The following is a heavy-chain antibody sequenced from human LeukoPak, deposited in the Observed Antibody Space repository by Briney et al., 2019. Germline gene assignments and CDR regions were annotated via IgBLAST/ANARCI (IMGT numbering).Heavy chain of an antibody. CDR1: GDSINSRTYY. CDR3: ARDVSSMFPNWFDP. V-gene: IGHV4-31*03. J-gene: IGHJ5*02. D-gene: IGHD6-6*01. Sequence: KPSQTLSLTCSVSGDSINSRTYYWTWIRQHPEKGLEWIGYIWNSGSTNYNPALKSRVTISVDTSKNQFSLKLTSVTAADTAIYYCARDVSSMFPNWFDPWGQGILVIVSS. CDR2: IWNSGST.